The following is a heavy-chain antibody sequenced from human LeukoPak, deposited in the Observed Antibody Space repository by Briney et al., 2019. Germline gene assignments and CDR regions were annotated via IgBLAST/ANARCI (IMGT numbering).Heavy chain of an antibody. D-gene: IGHD2-2*01. V-gene: IGHV1-8*01. CDR2: MNPNSGNT. CDR1: GYTFTSYD. CDR3: ARGYCSSTSCYLYWFDP. J-gene: IGHJ5*02. Sequence: ASVEVSCKASGYTFTSYDINWVRQAPGQGLEWMGWMNPNSGNTGYAQKFQGRVTMTRNTSISTAYMELSSPRSEDTAVYYCARGYCSSTSCYLYWFDPWGQGTLVTVSS.